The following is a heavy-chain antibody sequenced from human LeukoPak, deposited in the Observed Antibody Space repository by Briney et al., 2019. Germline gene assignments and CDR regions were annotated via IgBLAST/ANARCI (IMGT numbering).Heavy chain of an antibody. CDR2: FDPEGGET. CDR1: GYTLTELS. V-gene: IGHV1-24*01. D-gene: IGHD6-19*01. J-gene: IGHJ4*02. Sequence: ASVKVSCKVSGYTLTELSMHWVRQAPGKGLEWMGGFDPEGGETIYAQKFQGRVTMTEDTSTDTAYMELSSLRSEDTAVYYCATWQWLGSYYFDYWGQGTLVTVSS. CDR3: ATWQWLGSYYFDY.